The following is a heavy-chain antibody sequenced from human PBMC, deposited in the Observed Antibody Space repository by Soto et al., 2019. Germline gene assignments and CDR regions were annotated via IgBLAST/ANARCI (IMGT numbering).Heavy chain of an antibody. D-gene: IGHD3-3*01. V-gene: IGHV1-18*01. CDR3: ARIPNYDFWSGYFFFDY. CDR1: GYTFTNYG. CDR2: ISPYNGNT. Sequence: ASVKVSCKASGYTFTNYGISWVRQAPGQGLEWMGWISPYNGNTNYAQKLQGRVTMTTDTSTSTPYMELRSLRSDDTAVYYCARIPNYDFWSGYFFFDYWGQGTLVTLSS. J-gene: IGHJ4*02.